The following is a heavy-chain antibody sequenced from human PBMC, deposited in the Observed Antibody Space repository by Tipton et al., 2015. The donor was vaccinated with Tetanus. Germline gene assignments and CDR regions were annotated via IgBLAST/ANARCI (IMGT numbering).Heavy chain of an antibody. D-gene: IGHD3-10*01. CDR3: ARSDMVRGVNWFDP. V-gene: IGHV3-23*01. CDR2: ISGSGGST. Sequence: SLRLSCAASGFTFSSYAMSWVRQAPGKGLEWVSAISGSGGSTYYADSVKGRFTISRDNSKNTLYLQMNSLRAEDTAVYYCARSDMVRGVNWFDPWGQGTLVTVSS. J-gene: IGHJ5*02. CDR1: GFTFSSYA.